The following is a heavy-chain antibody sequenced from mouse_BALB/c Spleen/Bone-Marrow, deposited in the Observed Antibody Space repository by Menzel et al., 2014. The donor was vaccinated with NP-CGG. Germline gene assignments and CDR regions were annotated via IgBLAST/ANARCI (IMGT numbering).Heavy chain of an antibody. D-gene: IGHD2-3*01. CDR2: ISTGSSTI. J-gene: IGHJ4*01. V-gene: IGHV5-17*02. Sequence: EVQLVESGGGLVQPGGSRKLSCAASGFTFSSFGMHWVRQAPEKGLEWVAYISTGSSTIYYADTAKGRFTISRDNPKNTLLLQMTSLRSEDTAMYYCARSDGAMDYWGQGTSVTVSS. CDR1: GFTFSSFG. CDR3: ARSDGAMDY.